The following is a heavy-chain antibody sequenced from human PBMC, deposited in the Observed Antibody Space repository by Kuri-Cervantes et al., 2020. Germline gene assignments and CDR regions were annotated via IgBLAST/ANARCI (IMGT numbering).Heavy chain of an antibody. CDR1: GYTFTSYG. CDR2: MNPNSGNT. D-gene: IGHD3-10*01. CDR3: ARESISMVRGVVYYYNGMDV. Sequence: ASVKVSCKASGYTFTSYGISWVRQATGQGLEWMGWMNPNSGNTGYAQKFQGRVTMTRNTSISTAYMELSSLRSEDTAVYYCARESISMVRGVVYYYNGMDVWGQGTTVTVSS. J-gene: IGHJ6*02. V-gene: IGHV1-8*02.